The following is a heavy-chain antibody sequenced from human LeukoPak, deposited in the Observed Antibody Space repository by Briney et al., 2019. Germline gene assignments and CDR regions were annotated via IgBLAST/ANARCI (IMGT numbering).Heavy chain of an antibody. J-gene: IGHJ4*02. D-gene: IGHD2-2*01. V-gene: IGHV4-34*01. CDR2: INHSGST. CDR1: GGSISSYY. CDR3: ATSPYCSSTSCYYDY. Sequence: SETLSLTCTVSGGSISSYYWSWIRQPPGKGLEWIGEINHSGSTNYNPSLKSRVTISVDTSKNQFSLKLSSVTAADTAVYYCATSPYCSSTSCYYDYWGQGTLVTVSS.